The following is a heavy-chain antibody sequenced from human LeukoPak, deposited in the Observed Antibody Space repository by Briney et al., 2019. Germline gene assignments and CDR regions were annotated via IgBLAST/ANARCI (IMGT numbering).Heavy chain of an antibody. CDR3: ARRNDFDI. V-gene: IGHV4-4*07. CDR1: GDSMTRYY. CDR2: IHTTGTT. Sequence: PSETLSLTCTVSGDSMTRYYWSFIRQPAGKGLEWIGRIHTTGTTWYNASHKSRVTMSVDPSKNQFSLKLTSVTAADTAIYYCARRNDFDIWGQGTMVTVSS. J-gene: IGHJ3*02.